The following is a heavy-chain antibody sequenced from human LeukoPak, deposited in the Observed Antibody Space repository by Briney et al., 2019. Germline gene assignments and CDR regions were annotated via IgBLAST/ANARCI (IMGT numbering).Heavy chain of an antibody. J-gene: IGHJ4*02. CDR1: GLIVSNNY. Sequence: GGSLRLSCAASGLIVSNNYMSWVRQAPGKGLEWVSVFYTDGSTYYADSVKGRFTISRDISKNTMYLQMNNLRAEDTAVYYCARGPHSGSFYGFDYWSQGTLVTVSS. V-gene: IGHV3-66*02. CDR2: FYTDGST. D-gene: IGHD1-26*01. CDR3: ARGPHSGSFYGFDY.